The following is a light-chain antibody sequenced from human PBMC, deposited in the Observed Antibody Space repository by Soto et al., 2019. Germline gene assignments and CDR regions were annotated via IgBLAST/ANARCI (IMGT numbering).Light chain of an antibody. Sequence: DIVMTQSPDSLAVSLGERATINCKSSQSVLYSSNNKNYLAWYQQKPGQPPKLLIYWASTRESGVPDRISGSGSRTDFTLTISSLQAEDVAVYYCQQHYSTPLTFGGGTKVEIK. CDR1: QSVLYSSNNKNY. CDR2: WAS. J-gene: IGKJ4*01. CDR3: QQHYSTPLT. V-gene: IGKV4-1*01.